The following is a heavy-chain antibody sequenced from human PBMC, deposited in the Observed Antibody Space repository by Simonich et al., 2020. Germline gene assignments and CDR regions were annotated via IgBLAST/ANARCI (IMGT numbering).Heavy chain of an antibody. D-gene: IGHD2-2*01. Sequence: QVQLQESGPGLVKPSETLSLTCTVSGGSISSYYWSWIRQPPGKGLEWIGYIYYSGSTKYNPSLKSRVTISVETSKNQFSLKLSSVTAADTAVYYCARGGRYCSSTSCYYYYYYMDVWGKGTTVTVSS. J-gene: IGHJ6*03. CDR2: IYYSGST. V-gene: IGHV4-59*12. CDR3: ARGGRYCSSTSCYYYYYYMDV. CDR1: GGSISSYY.